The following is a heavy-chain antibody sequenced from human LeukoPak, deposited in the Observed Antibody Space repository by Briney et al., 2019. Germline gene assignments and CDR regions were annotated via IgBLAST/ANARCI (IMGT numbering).Heavy chain of an antibody. Sequence: ASVKVSCKASGYPFRSYVIHCLRQAPGQNLEWIGWINPANGNTKYSRNFQGRVTITRDTSASVVYMELSSLTYEDTAVYFCARDGYDADGYLDYWGQGALVPVSS. CDR1: GYPFRSYV. CDR3: ARDGYDADGYLDY. J-gene: IGHJ4*02. D-gene: IGHD5-18*01. V-gene: IGHV1-3*01. CDR2: INPANGNT.